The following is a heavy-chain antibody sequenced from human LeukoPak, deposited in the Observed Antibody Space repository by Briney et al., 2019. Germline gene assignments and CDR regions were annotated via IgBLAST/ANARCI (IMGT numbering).Heavy chain of an antibody. CDR2: IIVIFDTI. D-gene: IGHD3-10*01. Sequence: ASVTVSCKASEGTFGGFSIDWVRQAPGQGLDWMGGIIVIFDTINYAQKFQGRVTISTDESTNTVYMELSSLKPEDTAVYYCAAGRRLGEIFFDYWGQGSLVTVSS. CDR3: AAGRRLGEIFFDY. V-gene: IGHV1-69*05. CDR1: EGTFGGFS. J-gene: IGHJ4*02.